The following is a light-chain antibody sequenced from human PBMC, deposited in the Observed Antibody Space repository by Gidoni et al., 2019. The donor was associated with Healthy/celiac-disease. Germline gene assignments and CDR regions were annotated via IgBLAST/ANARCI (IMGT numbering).Light chain of an antibody. CDR2: GNS. CDR1: SSNIGAGYD. J-gene: IGLJ2*01. Sequence: QSVLTQPPSVSGAPGPRVTISCTGCSSNIGAGYDVHWYQQLPGTAPKLLIYGNSNRPSGVPDRFSGSKSGTSASLAITGLQAEDEADYYCQSYDSSLSAVLFGGGTKLTVL. CDR3: QSYDSSLSAVL. V-gene: IGLV1-40*01.